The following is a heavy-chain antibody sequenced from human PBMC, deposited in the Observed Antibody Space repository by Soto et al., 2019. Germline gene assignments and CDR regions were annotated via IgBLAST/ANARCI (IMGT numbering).Heavy chain of an antibody. CDR3: ARDSRGDILAPDAFDI. V-gene: IGHV3-21*01. CDR1: GFTFSSYS. CDR2: ISSSSSYI. Sequence: GGSLGLYCAASGFTFSSYSLTWVRQGPGKGLEWVSSISSSSSYIYYADSVKGRFTISRDNAKNSLYLQMNSLRAEDTAVYYCARDSRGDILAPDAFDIWGQGTMVTVSS. D-gene: IGHD5-12*01. J-gene: IGHJ3*02.